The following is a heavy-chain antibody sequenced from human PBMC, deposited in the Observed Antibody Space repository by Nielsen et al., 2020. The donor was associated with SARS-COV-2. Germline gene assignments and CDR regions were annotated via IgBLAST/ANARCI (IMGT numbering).Heavy chain of an antibody. CDR3: ARVCGVIAARSYNWFDP. J-gene: IGHJ5*02. CDR2: INHSGST. CDR1: GGSFSGYY. V-gene: IGHV4-34*01. Sequence: LRLSCAVYGGSFSGYYWSWIRQPPGKGLEWIGEINHSGSTNYNPSLKSRVTISVDTSKNQFSLKLSSVTAADTAVYYCARVCGVIAARSYNWFDPWGQGTLVTVSS. D-gene: IGHD6-6*01.